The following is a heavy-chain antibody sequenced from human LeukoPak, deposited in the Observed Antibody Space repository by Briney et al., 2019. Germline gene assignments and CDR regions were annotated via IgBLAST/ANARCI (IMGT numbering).Heavy chain of an antibody. Sequence: PSETLSLTCTVSGGSISSYYRSWVRQPAGKGLEWIWRIYTTGSTNYNPYIKSRVTMSVDTSKNQFPLKLSSVTAADTAVYYCAREGRVWAPLGDTAMAWGQGTLVTVSS. J-gene: IGHJ5*02. V-gene: IGHV4-4*07. CDR2: IYTTGST. CDR1: GGSISSYY. D-gene: IGHD5-18*01. CDR3: AREGRVWAPLGDTAMA.